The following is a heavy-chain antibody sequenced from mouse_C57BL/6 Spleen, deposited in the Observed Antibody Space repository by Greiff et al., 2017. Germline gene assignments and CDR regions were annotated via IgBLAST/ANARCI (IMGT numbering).Heavy chain of an antibody. V-gene: IGHV2-2*01. D-gene: IGHD2-5*01. CDR1: GFSLTSYG. CDR3: ARSAYYSNFWFAY. Sequence: VQRVESGPGLVQPSQSLSITCTVSGFSLTSYGVHWVRQSPGKGLAWLGVIWSGGSTDYNAAFISRLSISKDNSKSQVFFKMNSLQADDTAIYYCARSAYYSNFWFAYWGQGTLVTVSA. CDR2: IWSGGST. J-gene: IGHJ3*01.